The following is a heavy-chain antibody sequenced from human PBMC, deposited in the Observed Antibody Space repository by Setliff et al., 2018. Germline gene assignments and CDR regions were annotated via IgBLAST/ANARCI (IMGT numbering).Heavy chain of an antibody. CDR1: GYTFTTYA. CDR2: IDTGNGKT. Sequence: ASVKVSCKASGYTFTTYAIHWLRQAPGQRPEWMGWIDTGNGKTRYLQQLQGRVTITMDTSATTAYMELRSLQSEDTAVYYCARQKSSVFQFWEWDWFDPWGQGTLVTVS. D-gene: IGHD3-3*01. CDR3: ARQKSSVFQFWEWDWFDP. J-gene: IGHJ5*02. V-gene: IGHV1-3*04.